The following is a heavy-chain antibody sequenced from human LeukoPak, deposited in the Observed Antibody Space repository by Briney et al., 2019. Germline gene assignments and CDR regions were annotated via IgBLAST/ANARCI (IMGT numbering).Heavy chain of an antibody. V-gene: IGHV3-23*01. CDR1: GFTFSSYA. D-gene: IGHD3-16*02. CDR3: AKDRSPTSLGELSLIYDY. Sequence: GGSLRLSCAASGFTFSSYAMSWVRQAPGKGLEWVSAISGSGGSTYYADSAKGRFTISRDNSKNTLYLQMNSLRAEDTAVYYCAKDRSPTSLGELSLIYDYWGQGTLVTVSS. J-gene: IGHJ4*02. CDR2: ISGSGGST.